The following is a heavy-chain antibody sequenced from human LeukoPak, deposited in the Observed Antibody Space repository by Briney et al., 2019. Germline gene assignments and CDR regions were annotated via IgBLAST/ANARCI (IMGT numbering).Heavy chain of an antibody. CDR3: AREGDFQH. CDR1: GGSISSGGYY. CDR2: IYHSGST. V-gene: IGHV4-30-2*01. Sequence: SQTLSLTCTVSGGSISSGGYYWSCIRQPPGKGLEWIGYIYHSGSTYYNPSLKSRVTISVDRSKNQFSLKLSSVTAADTAVYYCAREGDFQHWGQGTLVTVSS. D-gene: IGHD3-16*01. J-gene: IGHJ1*01.